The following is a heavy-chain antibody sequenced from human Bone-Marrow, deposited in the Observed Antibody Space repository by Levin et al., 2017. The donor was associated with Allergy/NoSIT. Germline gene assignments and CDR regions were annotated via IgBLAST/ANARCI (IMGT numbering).Heavy chain of an antibody. CDR3: ATDSLVVSGEGWPDGSFDF. V-gene: IGHV3-15*01. CDR1: GFPFSNSW. CDR2: IKKKADGGSI. J-gene: IGHJ4*02. D-gene: IGHD3-22*01. Sequence: GESLKISCAASGFPFSNSWMNWVRQAPGKGLEWIGRIKKKADGGSIDYAAPVKGRFTISRDDSKNTLYLQMNTVKAEDTAVYFCATDSLVVSGEGWPDGSFDFWGQGTLVTVSS.